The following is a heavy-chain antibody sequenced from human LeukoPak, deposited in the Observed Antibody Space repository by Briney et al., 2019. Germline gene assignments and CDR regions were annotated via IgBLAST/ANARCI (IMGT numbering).Heavy chain of an antibody. CDR1: KYTFTNYY. J-gene: IGHJ4*02. V-gene: IGHV1-2*02. CDR3: ATDTPPYCNGGSCYFD. D-gene: IGHD2-15*01. CDR2: INPSTSVT. Sequence: ASVKVSCKASKYTFTNYYIHWVRQAPGQGFEWMGWINPSTSVTSYAQKFQGRVTMTRDTSISTAYVDLSRLRSDDTAIYFCATDTPPYCNGGSCYFDWGQGTLVTVSS.